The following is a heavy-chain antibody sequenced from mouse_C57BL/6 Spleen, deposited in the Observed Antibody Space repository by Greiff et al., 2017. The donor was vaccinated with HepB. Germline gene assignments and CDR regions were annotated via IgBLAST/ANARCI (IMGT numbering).Heavy chain of an antibody. CDR1: GYSITSDYA. Sequence: DVKLQESGPGLVKPSQSLSLTCTVTGYSITSDYAWNWIRQFPGNKLEWMGHISYSGSTSYNPSLKSRISITRDTSKNQFFLQLNSVTTEDTATYYCARSIMANWGQGTTLTVAS. V-gene: IGHV3-2*02. J-gene: IGHJ2*01. CDR2: ISYSGST. CDR3: ARSIMAN.